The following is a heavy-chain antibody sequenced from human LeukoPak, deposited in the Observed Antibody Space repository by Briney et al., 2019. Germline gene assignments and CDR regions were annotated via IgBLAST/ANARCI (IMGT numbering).Heavy chain of an antibody. Sequence: GGSLRLSCAASGFTFRHYWMTWVRQAPGKGLEWVANIKHDGSEEYYVDSVKGRFTISRDNAKNSLYLQMDSLRAEDTFVYYCARDNGPDAFDIWGQGTMVTVSS. V-gene: IGHV3-7*04. J-gene: IGHJ3*02. CDR3: ARDNGPDAFDI. CDR2: IKHDGSEE. D-gene: IGHD2-8*01. CDR1: GFTFRHYW.